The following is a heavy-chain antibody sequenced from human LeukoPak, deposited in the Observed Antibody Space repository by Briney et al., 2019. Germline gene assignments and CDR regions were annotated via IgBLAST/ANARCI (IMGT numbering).Heavy chain of an antibody. CDR1: GFTFSSYA. CDR2: ISYDGSNK. D-gene: IGHD3-10*01. CDR3: ARDRKGIIRYYFDY. J-gene: IGHJ4*02. Sequence: GRSLRLSCAASGFTFSSYAMHWVRQAPGKGLEWVALISYDGSNKYYADSVRGRFTISRDNSKNTLYLQMNSLRAEDTAVYYCARDRKGIIRYYFDYWGQGTLVTVSS. V-gene: IGHV3-30-3*01.